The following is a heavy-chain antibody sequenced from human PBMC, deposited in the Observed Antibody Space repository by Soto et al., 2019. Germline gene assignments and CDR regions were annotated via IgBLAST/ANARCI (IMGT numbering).Heavy chain of an antibody. CDR2: IYYSGST. D-gene: IGHD6-19*01. V-gene: IGHV4-59*01. CDR3: ARGSSGWTPRLDY. CDR1: GGPISSYY. Sequence: QVQLQESGPGLVKPSETLSLNCTVSGGPISSYYWSWIRQSPGKGLEWIGYIYYSGSTNYNPSLKSRVTISVDTSKNQFSRELSSVTAADTAVYYCARGSSGWTPRLDYWGQGTLVTVAA. J-gene: IGHJ4*02.